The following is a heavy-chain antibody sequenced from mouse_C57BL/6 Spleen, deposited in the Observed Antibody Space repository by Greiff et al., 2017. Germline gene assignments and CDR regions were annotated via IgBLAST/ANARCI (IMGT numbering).Heavy chain of an antibody. CDR3: AGDLITTVVGGFDY. V-gene: IGHV1-22*01. CDR2: INPNNGGT. CDR1: GYTFTDYN. D-gene: IGHD1-1*01. J-gene: IGHJ2*01. Sequence: EVQLQESGPELVKPGASVKMSCKASGYTFTDYNMHWVKQSHGKSLEWIGYINPNNGGTSYNQKFKGKATLTVNKSSSTAYMELRSLTSEDSAVYYCAGDLITTVVGGFDYWGQGTTLTVSS.